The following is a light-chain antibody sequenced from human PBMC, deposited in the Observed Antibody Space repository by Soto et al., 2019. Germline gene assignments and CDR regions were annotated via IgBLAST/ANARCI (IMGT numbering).Light chain of an antibody. CDR1: QMLLHSNGYNY. Sequence: DIVITQSPRARPVTPLDPASLSCRSSQMLLHSNGYNYLDWYLQKPGQSPQLLIYLGSNRASGVPGRFSGSGSGTDFTLTISRLEPEDFAIYYCQQYGSSPITFGQGKRLEIK. CDR3: QQYGSSPIT. J-gene: IGKJ5*01. CDR2: LGS. V-gene: IGKV2-28*01.